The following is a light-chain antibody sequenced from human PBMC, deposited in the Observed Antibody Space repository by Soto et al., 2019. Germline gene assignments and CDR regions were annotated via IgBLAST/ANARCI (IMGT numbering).Light chain of an antibody. CDR1: QSVSSN. Sequence: EIVMTQSPATLSVSPGERATLSCRASQSVSSNLAWYQQKPGQAPRLLIYGASTRATGIPARFSGSGSGTEFTLTISSLQSEDFAVYYCQLVGTFGPGTKVDIK. CDR3: QLVGT. V-gene: IGKV3-15*01. CDR2: GAS. J-gene: IGKJ3*01.